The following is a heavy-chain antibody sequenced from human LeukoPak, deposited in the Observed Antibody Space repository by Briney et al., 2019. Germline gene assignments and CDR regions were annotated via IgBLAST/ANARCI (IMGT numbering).Heavy chain of an antibody. Sequence: PSETLSLTCSVSGGSISSSNPYWGWIRQPPGKGLEWIGTLSYDGNTFYNPSPKSRITISVDTSKSQFSLRLSSVTAADTALYYCARHIQGTNVCDYWGQGTLVTVPS. CDR2: LSYDGNT. J-gene: IGHJ4*02. D-gene: IGHD2-21*01. CDR1: GGSISSSNPY. CDR3: ARHIQGTNVCDY. V-gene: IGHV4-39*01.